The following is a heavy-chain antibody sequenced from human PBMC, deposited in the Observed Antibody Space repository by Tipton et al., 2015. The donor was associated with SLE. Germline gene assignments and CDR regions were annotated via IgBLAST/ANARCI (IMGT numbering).Heavy chain of an antibody. V-gene: IGHV4-59*12. CDR1: GGSISSYY. CDR3: ATQGGSGGHDAFDI. J-gene: IGHJ3*02. D-gene: IGHD3-16*01. CDR2: IYYSGST. Sequence: TLSLTCTVSGGSISSYYWSWIRQPPGKGLEWIGYIYYSGSTNYNPSLKSRVTISVDTSKNQFSLKLSSVTAADTAVYYCATQGGSGGHDAFDIWGQGTMVTVSS.